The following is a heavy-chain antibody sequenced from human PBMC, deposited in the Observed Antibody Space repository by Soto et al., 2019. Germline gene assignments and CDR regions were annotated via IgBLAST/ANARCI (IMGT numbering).Heavy chain of an antibody. CDR3: ARGPSGDKVDS. V-gene: IGHV4-30-4*01. Sequence: QVQLQESGPGLVKPSQTLSLTCTVSGGSISTVDYWWSWIRQSPDMGLEWIGHIYDGGRTYNNPSLERRVTMSADTSKSQLSLTLSSGSAADTAVYYCARGPSGDKVDSWGQGTLVTVSS. D-gene: IGHD7-27*01. CDR2: IYDGGRT. CDR1: GGSISTVDYW. J-gene: IGHJ4*02.